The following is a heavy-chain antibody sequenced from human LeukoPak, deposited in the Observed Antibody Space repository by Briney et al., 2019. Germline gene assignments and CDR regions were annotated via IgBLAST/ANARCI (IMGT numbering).Heavy chain of an antibody. CDR2: IIPIFGTA. CDR3: ARDIGTGGIVLDY. D-gene: IGHD1-26*01. J-gene: IGHJ4*02. V-gene: IGHV1-69*06. CDR1: GGTFSSYA. Sequence: SVKVSCKASGGTFSSYAISWVRQAPGQGLEWMGGIIPIFGTANYAQKFQGRATITADKSTSTAYMELSSLRSEDTAVYYCARDIGTGGIVLDYWGQGTLVTVSS.